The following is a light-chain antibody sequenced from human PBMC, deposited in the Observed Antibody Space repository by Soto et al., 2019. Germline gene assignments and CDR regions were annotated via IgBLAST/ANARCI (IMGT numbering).Light chain of an antibody. V-gene: IGKV1-33*01. CDR1: QDISNY. J-gene: IGKJ3*01. Sequence: DIQMTQSPYSLSASVGDRVTITCQASQDISNYLNWYQQKPGTAPRLLIHDASNLETGVPSRFSGSGSGTDFSFTISSLQPEDFAIYYCQQFDKTPFTSGPGTKV. CDR2: DAS. CDR3: QQFDKTPFT.